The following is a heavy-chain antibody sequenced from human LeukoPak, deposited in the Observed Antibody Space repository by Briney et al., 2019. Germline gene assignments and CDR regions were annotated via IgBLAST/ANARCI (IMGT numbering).Heavy chain of an antibody. CDR1: GFTFSSYA. J-gene: IGHJ4*02. D-gene: IGHD6-19*01. Sequence: GGSLRLSCAASGFTFSSYAMSWVRQAPGKGLEWVSAISGSGGSTYYADAVKGRFTISRDNSKNTLHLQMNSLRAEDTAVYYCAKEGPYSSGLERRDFDYWGQGTLVTVSS. CDR2: ISGSGGST. CDR3: AKEGPYSSGLERRDFDY. V-gene: IGHV3-23*01.